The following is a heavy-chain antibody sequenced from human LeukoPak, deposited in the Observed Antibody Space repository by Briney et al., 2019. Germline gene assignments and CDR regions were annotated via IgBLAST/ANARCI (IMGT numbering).Heavy chain of an antibody. Sequence: PGGSLRLSCAASGFTFDDYATHWVRQAPGKGLEWVSSISYSGPHMFYADSVRGRFTISRDNAENSLFLQMNSLRAEDTAAYFCGSNDYRDEGIDSWGQGTLVTVSS. CDR2: ISYSGPHM. CDR1: GFTFDDYA. V-gene: IGHV3-21*01. CDR3: GSNDYRDEGIDS. D-gene: IGHD4-17*01. J-gene: IGHJ4*02.